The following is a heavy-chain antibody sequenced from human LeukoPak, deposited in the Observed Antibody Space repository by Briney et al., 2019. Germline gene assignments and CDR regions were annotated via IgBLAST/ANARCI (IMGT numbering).Heavy chain of an antibody. CDR3: VRVVTGSVDY. CDR1: GGSISGHY. V-gene: IGHV4-59*11. Sequence: SETLSLTCTVSGGSISGHYWGWIRQPPGKGLEWIGYIYYTGDTNYIPSLESRVTISVDTSKNQFSLKLGPVTAADTAIYYCVRVVTGSVDYWGQGALVTVSS. CDR2: IYYTGDT. J-gene: IGHJ4*02. D-gene: IGHD3-10*01.